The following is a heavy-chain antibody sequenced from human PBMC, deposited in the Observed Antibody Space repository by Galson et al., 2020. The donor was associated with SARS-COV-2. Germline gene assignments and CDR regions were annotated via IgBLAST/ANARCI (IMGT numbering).Heavy chain of an antibody. CDR2: IYGNDDK. CDR3: GHRPGPRGWFAS. CDR1: GFSLSSSGVG. V-gene: IGHV2-5*01. J-gene: IGHJ5*01. D-gene: IGHD3-10*01. Sequence: ESGPTLVKPTETLTLTCTFSGFSLSSSGVGVGWIRQPPGKALEWLAIIYGNDDKYYSPSLRSSLTITKDTSNNQVVLTKTDMDPVDTATYYCGHRPGPRGWFASWGQGILVTVSS.